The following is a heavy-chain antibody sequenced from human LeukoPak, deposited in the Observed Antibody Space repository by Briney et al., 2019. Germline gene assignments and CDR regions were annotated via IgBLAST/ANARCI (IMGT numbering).Heavy chain of an antibody. CDR2: ISSSSSTI. Sequence: GSLRLSCAASGFTFSSYCMDWVRQTPGKGLEWVSYISSSSSTIYYADSVKGRFTISRDNAKNSLYLQMNSLRAEDTAVYYCARDLFRKGAFDIWGQGTMVTVSS. D-gene: IGHD2-21*01. V-gene: IGHV3-48*01. CDR1: GFTFSSYC. J-gene: IGHJ3*02. CDR3: ARDLFRKGAFDI.